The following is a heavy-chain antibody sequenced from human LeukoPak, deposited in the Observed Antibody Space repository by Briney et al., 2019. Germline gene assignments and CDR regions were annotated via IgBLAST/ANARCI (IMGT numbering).Heavy chain of an antibody. Sequence: GGSLRLSCAASGFTFGNFWMSWVRQAPGRGLQWVASMKGDGSHIYYVDSVKGRFTISRDNARNSLYLQMNSLRAEDTAVYYCARLFGGVTTFDYWGQGALVTVSS. D-gene: IGHD2-8*02. CDR3: ARLFGGVTTFDY. V-gene: IGHV3-7*01. J-gene: IGHJ4*02. CDR2: MKGDGSHI. CDR1: GFTFGNFW.